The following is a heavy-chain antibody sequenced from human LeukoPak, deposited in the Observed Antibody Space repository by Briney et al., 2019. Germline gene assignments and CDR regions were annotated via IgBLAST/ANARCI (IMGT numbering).Heavy chain of an antibody. V-gene: IGHV3-74*01. D-gene: IGHD4-17*01. CDR1: GFTFSSYW. CDR2: INSDGSST. J-gene: IGHJ4*02. CDR3: VRDHLYGFGY. Sequence: GGSLRLSCAASGFTFSSYWMHWVRQVPGKGLVWVSRINSDGSSTSYADSVKDRFTISRDNAKNTLFLQMNSLRAEDTAVYYCVRDHLYGFGYWGQGTLATVCS.